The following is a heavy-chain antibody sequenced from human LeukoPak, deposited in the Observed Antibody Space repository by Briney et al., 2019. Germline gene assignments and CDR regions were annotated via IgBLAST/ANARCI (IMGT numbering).Heavy chain of an antibody. CDR2: INHSGST. D-gene: IGHD2-2*02. J-gene: IGHJ4*02. CDR1: GGSFSGYY. Sequence: SETLSLTCAVYGGSFSGYYWSWIRQPPGKGLEWIGEINHSGSTNYNPSLKSRVTISVDTSENQFSLKLSSVTAADTAVYYCARVRGRYCSSTSCYKGYFDYWGQGTLVTVSS. V-gene: IGHV4-34*01. CDR3: ARVRGRYCSSTSCYKGYFDY.